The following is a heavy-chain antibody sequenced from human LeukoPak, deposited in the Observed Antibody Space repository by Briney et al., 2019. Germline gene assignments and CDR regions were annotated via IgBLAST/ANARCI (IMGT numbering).Heavy chain of an antibody. CDR1: GYTFTGYY. J-gene: IGHJ4*02. CDR2: INPNSGGT. D-gene: IGHD1-26*01. CDR3: ARDRGPVGAREYYFDY. V-gene: IGHV1-2*02. Sequence: ASVKVSCKASGYTFTGYYMHWVRQAPGQGLEWMGWINPNSGGTNYAQKFQGRVTMTRDTSISTAYMELSRLRSDDTAVYYCARDRGPVGAREYYFDYWGQGTLVTVSS.